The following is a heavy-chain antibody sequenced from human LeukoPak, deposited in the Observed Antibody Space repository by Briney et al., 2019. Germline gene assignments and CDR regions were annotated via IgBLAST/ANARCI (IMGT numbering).Heavy chain of an antibody. Sequence: ASVKVSCKASGYTFTGYYMHWVRQAPGQGLEWMGWINPNSGGTNYAQKFQGRVTMTRDTSISTAYMELSRLRSDDTAVYYCARDPGSGNWFDPWGQGTLVTVSS. CDR1: GYTFTGYY. CDR2: INPNSGGT. D-gene: IGHD3-10*01. J-gene: IGHJ5*02. CDR3: ARDPGSGNWFDP. V-gene: IGHV1-2*02.